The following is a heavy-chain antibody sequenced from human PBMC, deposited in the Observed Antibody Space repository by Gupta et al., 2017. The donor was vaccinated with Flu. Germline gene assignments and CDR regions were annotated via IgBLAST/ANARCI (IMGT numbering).Heavy chain of an antibody. CDR2: VYYSGST. V-gene: IGHV4-59*01. J-gene: IGHJ4*02. CDR3: ARGDTGLGFDY. D-gene: IGHD1-26*01. Sequence: TCSVSGGSISTYYWSWIRQPPGKGLEWSGYVYYSGSTNYNPSLKSRVTISVDTSKNQFSLKLSSVTAADTAVYYCARGDTGLGFDYWGQGTLVTVSS. CDR1: GGSISTYY.